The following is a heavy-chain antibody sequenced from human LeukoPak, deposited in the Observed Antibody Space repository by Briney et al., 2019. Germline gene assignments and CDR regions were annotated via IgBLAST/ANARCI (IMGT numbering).Heavy chain of an antibody. J-gene: IGHJ4*02. CDR3: ARAYSSGWYERRYYFDY. CDR2: IYYSWSS. Sequence: SETLSLTCTVSGGSISSYYWSWIRQPPGKGLEWMGYIYYSWSSNYNPSLKSRVTISVETSKNQFSLKLSPVTAAATAVYYCARAYSSGWYERRYYFDYWGQGTLVTVSS. V-gene: IGHV4-59*08. CDR1: GGSISSYY. D-gene: IGHD6-19*01.